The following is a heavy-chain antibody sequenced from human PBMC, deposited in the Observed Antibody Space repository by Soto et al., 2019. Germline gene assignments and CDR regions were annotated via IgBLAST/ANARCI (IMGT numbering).Heavy chain of an antibody. J-gene: IGHJ4*02. D-gene: IGHD6-6*01. CDR3: AKDRYSSSPSYFDY. CDR2: ISGSGGST. CDR1: GFTFSSYA. Sequence: LILSCAASGFTFSSYAMSWVRQAPGKGLEGVSAISGSGGSTYYADSVKGRFTISRDNSKNTLYLQMNSLRAEDTAVYYCAKDRYSSSPSYFDYWGQGTLVTVSS. V-gene: IGHV3-23*01.